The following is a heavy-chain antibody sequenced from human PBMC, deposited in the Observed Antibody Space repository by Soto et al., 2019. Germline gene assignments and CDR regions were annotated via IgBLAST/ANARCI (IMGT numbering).Heavy chain of an antibody. J-gene: IGHJ5*02. D-gene: IGHD3-22*01. Sequence: QVQLQQWGAGLLKPSETLSLTCAVYGGSFSGYYWSWIRQPPGKGLEWIGEINHSGSTNYNPSLXXXVTISVDTXKXQFSXKXSSVTAADTAVYYCARGGRITMIVVVITALGFDPWGQGTLVTVSS. CDR3: ARGGRITMIVVVITALGFDP. V-gene: IGHV4-34*01. CDR1: GGSFSGYY. CDR2: INHSGST.